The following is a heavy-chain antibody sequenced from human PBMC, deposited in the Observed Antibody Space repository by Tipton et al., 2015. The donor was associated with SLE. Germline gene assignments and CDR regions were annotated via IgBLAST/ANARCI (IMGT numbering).Heavy chain of an antibody. CDR2: IYPSGSS. D-gene: IGHD3-10*01. CDR3: ATSLMVQGIFFDF. CDR1: GGSISSGSYA. J-gene: IGHJ4*02. Sequence: LRLSCAVSGGSISSGSYAWNWIRQSPGKGLEWIGYIYPSGSSHYSPSFKSRLTISVDSSRNEISLMLSSVTAADTAVYYCATSLMVQGIFFDFWGQGTLVTVSS. V-gene: IGHV4-30-2*06.